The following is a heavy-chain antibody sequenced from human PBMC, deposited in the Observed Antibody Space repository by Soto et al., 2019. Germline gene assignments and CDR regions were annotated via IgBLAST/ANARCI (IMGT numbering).Heavy chain of an antibody. CDR2: INWNGGST. J-gene: IGHJ6*02. V-gene: IGHV3-20*04. D-gene: IGHD3-16*02. CDR1: GFTFDDYG. Sequence: GGSLRLSCAASGFTFDDYGMSWVRQAPGKGLEWVSGINWNGGSTGYADSVKGRFTISRDNAKNSLYLQMNSLRAEDTALYYCARDKAGYPARYYYYGMDFWGQGTTVTVSS. CDR3: ARDKAGYPARYYYYGMDF.